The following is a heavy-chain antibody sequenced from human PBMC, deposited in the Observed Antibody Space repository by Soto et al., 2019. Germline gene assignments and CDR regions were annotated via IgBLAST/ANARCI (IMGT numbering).Heavy chain of an antibody. CDR3: ARDRQWFGELGSWFDP. CDR1: GYTFTSYD. Sequence: QVQLVQSGAEVKKPGASVKVSCKASGYTFTSYDINWVRQATGQGLEWMGWMNPNSGNTGYAQKFQGRVTMTRNTSISTAYMELSSLRSEDTAVYYCARDRQWFGELGSWFDPWGQETLVTVSS. CDR2: MNPNSGNT. D-gene: IGHD3-10*01. J-gene: IGHJ5*02. V-gene: IGHV1-8*01.